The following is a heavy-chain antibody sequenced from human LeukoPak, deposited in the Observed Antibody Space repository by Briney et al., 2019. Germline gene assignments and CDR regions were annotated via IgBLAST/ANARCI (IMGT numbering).Heavy chain of an antibody. CDR2: MNPNSGNT. V-gene: IGHV1-8*01. CDR3: AREVTAAGTFYFDY. Sequence: ASVKVSCKASGYTFTSYDINWVRQATGQGLEWMGWMNPNSGNTGYAQKFQGGVTMTRNTSISTAYMELSSLRSEDTAVYYCAREVTAAGTFYFDYWGQGTLVTVSS. CDR1: GYTFTSYD. J-gene: IGHJ4*02. D-gene: IGHD6-13*01.